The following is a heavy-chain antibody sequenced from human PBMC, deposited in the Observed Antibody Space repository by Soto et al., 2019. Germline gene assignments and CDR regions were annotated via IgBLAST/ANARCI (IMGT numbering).Heavy chain of an antibody. CDR3: ARGEQYSGRIFDY. V-gene: IGHV6-1*01. D-gene: IGHD1-26*01. J-gene: IGHJ4*01. CDR1: GDSVSSNSAG. CDR2: TYYRSKWYY. Sequence: QVQLQQSGPGLVKPSQTLSLTCAITGDSVSSNSAGWSWVRQSPPRGLEWLGRTYYRSKWYYEYAVSVRGRITINPDTSKNQYSLQLNSVTPEDKAVYFCARGEQYSGRIFDYWGQGTLVTVSS.